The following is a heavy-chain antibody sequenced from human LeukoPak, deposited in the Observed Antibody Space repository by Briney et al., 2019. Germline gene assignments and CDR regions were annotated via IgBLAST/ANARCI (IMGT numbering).Heavy chain of an antibody. CDR2: ISYDGSNK. Sequence: GGSLRLSCAASGFTFSSYGMHWVRQAPGKGLEWVAVISYDGSNKYYADSVKGRFTISRDNSKNTLYLQMNSLRAEDTAMYYCAKDTDQPYWGQGTLVTVSS. CDR1: GFTFSSYG. D-gene: IGHD2-2*01. J-gene: IGHJ4*02. V-gene: IGHV3-30*18. CDR3: AKDTDQPY.